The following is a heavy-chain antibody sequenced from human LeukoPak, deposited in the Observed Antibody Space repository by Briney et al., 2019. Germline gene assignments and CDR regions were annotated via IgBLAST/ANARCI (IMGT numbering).Heavy chain of an antibody. V-gene: IGHV3-7*01. Sequence: PGGSLRLSCAASGFTFSSYWMTWVRQAPGKGLEWVAHIKQDGSEKYYVDSVTGRFTISRDNAKNSLYLQMNSLRAEDTALYYCARAASYYDILTAYDSWGQGTLVTVSS. CDR2: IKQDGSEK. CDR3: ARAASYYDILTAYDS. CDR1: GFTFSSYW. D-gene: IGHD3-9*01. J-gene: IGHJ5*01.